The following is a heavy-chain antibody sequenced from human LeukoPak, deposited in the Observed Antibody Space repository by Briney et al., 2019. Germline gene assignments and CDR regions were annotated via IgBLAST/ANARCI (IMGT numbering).Heavy chain of an antibody. J-gene: IGHJ4*02. D-gene: IGHD6-6*01. Sequence: SETLSLTCAVYGGSFGGFYWSWVRQPPGTGLEWIGHINHSGGTNYNPSLKSRVTISVDTSNNNFPLKMNSVTAADTAVYYCARRSAYSSSSGFNLWGQGTLVTVSS. CDR3: ARRSAYSSSSGFNL. CDR2: INHSGGT. V-gene: IGHV4-34*01. CDR1: GGSFGGFY.